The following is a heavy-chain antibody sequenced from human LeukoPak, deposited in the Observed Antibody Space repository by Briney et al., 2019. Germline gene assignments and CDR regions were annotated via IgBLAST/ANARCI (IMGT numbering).Heavy chain of an antibody. V-gene: IGHV1-69*05. Sequence: GASVKVSCKASGGTFSSYAISWVRQAPGQGLEWMGGMIPIFGTANYAQKLQGRVTITTDESTSTAYMELSSLRSEDTAVYYCASRRIKRARTAMVTHFDYWGQGTLVTVSS. CDR3: ASRRIKRARTAMVTHFDY. CDR2: MIPIFGTA. D-gene: IGHD5-18*01. J-gene: IGHJ4*02. CDR1: GGTFSSYA.